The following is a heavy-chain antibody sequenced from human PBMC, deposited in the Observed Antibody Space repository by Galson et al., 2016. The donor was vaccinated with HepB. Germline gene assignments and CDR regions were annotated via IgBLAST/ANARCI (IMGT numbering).Heavy chain of an antibody. CDR3: VRDWDWAYDI. Sequence: SLRLSCAASGFSLGSLGSYSMNWVRQAPGKGLECISHLGGNTGLIKYADSVKGRFTLSRDNAKNSLYLQMNSLRDEDTAIYYCVRDWDWAYDIWGQGTVVTVSS. D-gene: IGHD1-26*01. CDR2: LGGNTGLI. J-gene: IGHJ3*02. CDR1: GFSLGSLGSYS. V-gene: IGHV3-21*05.